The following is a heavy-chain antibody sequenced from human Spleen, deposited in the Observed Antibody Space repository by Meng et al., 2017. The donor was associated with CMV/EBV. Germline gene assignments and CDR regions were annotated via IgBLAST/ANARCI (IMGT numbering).Heavy chain of an antibody. Sequence: GESLKISCAASGFTFSSYSMNWVRQAPGKGLEWVSSISSSSSYIYYADPVKGRFTISRDNAKNSLYLQMNSLRAEDTAVYYCARDFWSGTAFDYWGQGTLVTVSS. CDR1: GFTFSSYS. D-gene: IGHD3-3*01. J-gene: IGHJ4*02. CDR3: ARDFWSGTAFDY. CDR2: ISSSSSYI. V-gene: IGHV3-21*01.